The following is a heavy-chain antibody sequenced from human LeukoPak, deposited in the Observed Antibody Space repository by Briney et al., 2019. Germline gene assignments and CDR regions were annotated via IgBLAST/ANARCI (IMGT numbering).Heavy chain of an antibody. J-gene: IGHJ5*02. V-gene: IGHV3-7*03. D-gene: IGHD2-15*01. Sequence: PGGSLRLSCAASGFTFRTYWMSWVPQAPGKGLEWVANIKKDGSEKYYVDSVKGRFTISRDNAKNSLYLQMNSLRAEDTAMYYCARGSDVIVAANGFWFDPWGQGTLVTVSS. CDR3: ARGSDVIVAANGFWFDP. CDR1: GFTFRTYW. CDR2: IKKDGSEK.